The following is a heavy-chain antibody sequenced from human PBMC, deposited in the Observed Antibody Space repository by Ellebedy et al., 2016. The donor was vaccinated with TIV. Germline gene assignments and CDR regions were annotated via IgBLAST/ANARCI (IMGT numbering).Heavy chain of an antibody. Sequence: GESLKISXEAFGLTLSNYAMDWVRQAPGKGLEWVSGIIETGAQTDYADSVKGRFTISRDDSKNTLYLQMNSLRAEDAAVYYCSRDTFGEDDYWGQGTLVTVSS. CDR1: GLTLSNYA. CDR2: IIETGAQT. J-gene: IGHJ4*02. CDR3: SRDTFGEDDY. V-gene: IGHV3-23*01. D-gene: IGHD3-10*01.